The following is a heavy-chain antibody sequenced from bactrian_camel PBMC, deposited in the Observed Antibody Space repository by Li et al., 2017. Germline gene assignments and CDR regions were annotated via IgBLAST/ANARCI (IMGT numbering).Heavy chain of an antibody. CDR2: ITTWGGS. CDR3: AADPYFRLGWALSKDGYRY. CDR1: GSRLSDNV. V-gene: IGHV3S53*01. D-gene: IGHD5*01. J-gene: IGHJ4*01. Sequence: HVQLVESGGGPVQAGGSLRLSCATSGSRLSDNVMAWFRQAPGKEREGVASITTWGGSRYADSVKGRFTISNGNAKSTLFLQMNDLQPEDTAMYYCAADPYFRLGWALSKDGYRYWGQGTQVTVS.